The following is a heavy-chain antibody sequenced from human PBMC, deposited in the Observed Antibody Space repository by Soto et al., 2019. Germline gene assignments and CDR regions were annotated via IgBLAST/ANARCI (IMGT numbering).Heavy chain of an antibody. Sequence: PGGSLRLSCAVSGFNVRANYMSWVRQAPGKGLEWVSVIYSGGTTYYADSVKGRFIISRDISKNTLYLQMNSLRAEDTAVYYCASRSSGWYFDYWGQGTLVTVSS. V-gene: IGHV3-53*01. CDR2: IYSGGTT. D-gene: IGHD6-19*01. J-gene: IGHJ4*02. CDR1: GFNVRANY. CDR3: ASRSSGWYFDY.